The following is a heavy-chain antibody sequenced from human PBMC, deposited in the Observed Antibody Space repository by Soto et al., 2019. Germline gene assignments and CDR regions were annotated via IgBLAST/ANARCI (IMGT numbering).Heavy chain of an antibody. J-gene: IGHJ6*02. D-gene: IGHD3-22*01. CDR3: AGDGGGNYSGSRGYHYRYSGMKV. Sequence: PSETLSLTCTVSGGSISSYYWSWIRQPPGKGLEWIGYIYYSGSTNYNPSLKSRVTISVDTSKNQFSLKLSSVTAADTAVYYCAGDGGGNYSGSRGYHYRYSGMKVWGQGPT. CDR2: IYYSGST. V-gene: IGHV4-59*01. CDR1: GGSISSYY.